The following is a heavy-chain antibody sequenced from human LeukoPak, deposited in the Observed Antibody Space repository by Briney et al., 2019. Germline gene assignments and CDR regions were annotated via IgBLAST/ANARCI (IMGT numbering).Heavy chain of an antibody. CDR1: GGTFISYA. Sequence: SVKVSCKASGGTFISYAISWVRQAPGQGLEWMGRIIPILGIANYAQKFQGRVTITADKSTSTAYMELSSLRSEDTAVYYCARARGSSSSFGAFDMWGQGTMVTVSS. D-gene: IGHD6-6*01. CDR3: ARARGSSSSFGAFDM. CDR2: IIPILGIA. V-gene: IGHV1-69*04. J-gene: IGHJ3*02.